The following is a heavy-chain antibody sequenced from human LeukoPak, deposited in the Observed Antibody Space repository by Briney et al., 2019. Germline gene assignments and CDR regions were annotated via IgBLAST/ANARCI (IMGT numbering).Heavy chain of an antibody. J-gene: IGHJ2*01. V-gene: IGHV4-39*07. CDR1: GGSISSGSYY. CDR3: ARDRIHMATSRYFDL. D-gene: IGHD5-24*01. CDR2: IYYSGST. Sequence: SETLSLTCTVSGGSISSGSYYWSWIRQPPGKGLEWIGSIYYSGSTYYNPSLKSRVTISVDTSKNQFSLKLSSVTAADTAVYYCARDRIHMATSRYFDLWGRGTLATVSS.